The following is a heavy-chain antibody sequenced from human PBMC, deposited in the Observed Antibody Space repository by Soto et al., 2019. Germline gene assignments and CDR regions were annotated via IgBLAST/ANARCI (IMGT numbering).Heavy chain of an antibody. CDR2: ISAYNGNT. V-gene: IGHV1-18*04. D-gene: IGHD2-2*01. J-gene: IGHJ3*02. CDR3: ARDFTLSLYCSSTSCYSASRDAFDI. Sequence: ASVKVSCKASGYTFTSYGLSWVRQAPGQGLEWMGWISAYNGNTNYAQKLQGRVTMTTDTSTSTAYMELRSLRSDDTAVYYCARDFTLSLYCSSTSCYSASRDAFDIWGQGTMVTVSS. CDR1: GYTFTSYG.